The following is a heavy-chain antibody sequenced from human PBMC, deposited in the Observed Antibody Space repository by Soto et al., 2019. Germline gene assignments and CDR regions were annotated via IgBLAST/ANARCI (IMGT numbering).Heavy chain of an antibody. CDR2: ISWNSGSI. J-gene: IGHJ4*02. V-gene: IGHV3-9*01. Sequence: EVQLVESGGGLVQPGRSLRLSCAASGFTFDDYAMHWVRQAPGKGLEWVSGISWNSGSIGYADSVKGRFTISRDNAKNSLYLQMHSLRAEDTALYYCAKDITTGLLGAGSDYWGQGTLVTVSS. CDR3: AKDITTGLLGAGSDY. CDR1: GFTFDDYA. D-gene: IGHD3-22*01.